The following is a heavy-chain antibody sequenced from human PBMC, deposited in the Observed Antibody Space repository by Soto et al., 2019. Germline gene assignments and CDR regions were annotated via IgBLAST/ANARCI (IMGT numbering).Heavy chain of an antibody. J-gene: IGHJ4*02. Sequence: PGGSLRLSCVISRLTFSNYALNWVRQAPGKGLEWVSYISSSSSTIYYADSVKGRFTISRDNAKNSLYLQMNSLRAEDTAVYYCARENYYCSGGSCYPDYWGQGTLVTVSS. V-gene: IGHV3-48*01. CDR3: ARENYYCSGGSCYPDY. CDR1: RLTFSNYA. D-gene: IGHD2-15*01. CDR2: ISSSSSTI.